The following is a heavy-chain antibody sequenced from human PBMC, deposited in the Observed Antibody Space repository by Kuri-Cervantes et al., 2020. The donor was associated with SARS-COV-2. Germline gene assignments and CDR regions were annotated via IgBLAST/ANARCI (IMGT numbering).Heavy chain of an antibody. CDR3: ARDRPWQGYFDL. V-gene: IGHV4-59*12. CDR2: IYYSGST. CDR1: GGSISSYY. J-gene: IGHJ2*01. Sequence: ESLKISCTVSGGSISSYYWSWIRQPPGKGLEWIGYIYYSGSTNYNPSLKSRVTISVVTSKNQFSLKLSSVTAADTAVYYYARDRPWQGYFDLWGRGTLVTVSS.